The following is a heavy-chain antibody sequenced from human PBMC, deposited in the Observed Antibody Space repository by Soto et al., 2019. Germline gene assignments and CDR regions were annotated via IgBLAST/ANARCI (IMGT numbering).Heavy chain of an antibody. J-gene: IGHJ5*02. CDR1: GHLFNNHW. Sequence: GESLKISCKGPGHLFNNHWIGWVRQTPGKGLEWMGLIFTRNSETKTSPSFQGHVSFSVDNSINTVYLQWTSLKTTDTGIYLCARGYFDSGHGYDLWGQGTLVTVYS. CDR3: ARGYFDSGHGYDL. CDR2: IFTRNSET. V-gene: IGHV5-51*01. D-gene: IGHD3-10*01.